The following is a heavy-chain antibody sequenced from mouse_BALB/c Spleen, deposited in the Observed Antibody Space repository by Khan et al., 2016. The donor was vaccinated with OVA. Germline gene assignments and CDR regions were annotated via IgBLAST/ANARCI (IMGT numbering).Heavy chain of an antibody. CDR3: ARDKGGLLRDV. D-gene: IGHD2-3*01. J-gene: IGHJ1*01. V-gene: IGHV7-3*02. CDR2: IRNKPNGYTT. Sequence: EVKLVESGGGLVQPGGSLRLSCATSGFTFTDYYMSWVRQPPGKALEWLGFIRNKPNGYTTEYSASVKGWFTISRYYSQSIIYLQMNYLRAEDSATYYCARDKGGLLRDVWGAGTTVTVSA. CDR1: GFTFTDYY.